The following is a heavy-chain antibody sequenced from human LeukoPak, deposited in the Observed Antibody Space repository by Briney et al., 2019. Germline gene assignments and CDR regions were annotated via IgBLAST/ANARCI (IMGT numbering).Heavy chain of an antibody. J-gene: IGHJ4*02. V-gene: IGHV3-23*01. CDR2: ISGSGGST. D-gene: IGHD2-2*02. CDR1: GFTFSNYA. CDR3: GKDCYSGRAGDFDY. Sequence: GGSLRLSCAASGFTFSNYAMNWVRQAPGKGLEWVSAISGSGGSTYYADSVKGRFTISRDNSKNTLYLQMNSLRAEHTAVYYCGKDCYSGRAGDFDYRGQGTLVTVSS.